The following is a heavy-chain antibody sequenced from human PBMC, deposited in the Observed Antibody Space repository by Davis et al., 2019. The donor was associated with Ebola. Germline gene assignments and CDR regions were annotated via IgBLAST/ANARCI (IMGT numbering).Heavy chain of an antibody. CDR3: ARGPTAAADSYYYGMDV. J-gene: IGHJ6*02. CDR1: GFTFSRYS. D-gene: IGHD6-13*01. Sequence: GESLKISCVASGFTFSRYSMNWVRQAPGKGLEWVSSISSSSSYIYYADSVKGRFTISRENAKNSLYLQMNSLRAGDTAVYYCARGPTAAADSYYYGMDVWGQGTTVTVSS. CDR2: ISSSSSYI. V-gene: IGHV3-21*01.